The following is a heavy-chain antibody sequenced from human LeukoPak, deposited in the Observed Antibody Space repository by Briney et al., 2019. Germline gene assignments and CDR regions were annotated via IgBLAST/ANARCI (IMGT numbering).Heavy chain of an antibody. V-gene: IGHV3-48*03. CDR2: ISGTGNTI. D-gene: IGHD4-17*01. CDR3: ARDSYNGDYVPGYFQH. J-gene: IGHJ1*01. Sequence: GGSLRLSCATSGFTFRSSEMNWVRQAPGKGLEWVSYISGTGNTIYYTDSVKGRFTISRDNAKNSLYLQMNSLRAEDTAAYYCARDSYNGDYVPGYFQHWGQGTLVTVSS. CDR1: GFTFRSSE.